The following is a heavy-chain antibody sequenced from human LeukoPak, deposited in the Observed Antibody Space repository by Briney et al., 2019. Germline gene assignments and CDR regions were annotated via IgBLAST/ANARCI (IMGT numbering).Heavy chain of an antibody. J-gene: IGHJ5*01. V-gene: IGHV4-59*08. CDR2: VYYSGST. Sequence: PSETLSLTCTVSGGSISSYYWSWFRQPPGKRLEWLGFVYYSGSTSYNPSLKSRIAISVDTSKNQISLRVSSVTAADTAVYYCANGARWFEFWGQGTLVTVSS. CDR1: GGSISSYY. D-gene: IGHD1-26*01. CDR3: ANGARWFEF.